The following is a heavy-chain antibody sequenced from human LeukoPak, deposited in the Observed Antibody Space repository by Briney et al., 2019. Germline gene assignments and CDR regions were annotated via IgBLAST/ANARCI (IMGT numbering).Heavy chain of an antibody. J-gene: IGHJ1*01. CDR1: GGSISSYY. D-gene: IGHD6-13*01. CDR3: ARHAAVSSWYQAEYFQH. Sequence: EASETPSLTCTVSGGSISSYYWSWIRQPPGKGLEWIGYIYYSGSTNYNPSLKSRVTISVDTSKNQFSLKLSSVTAVDTAVYYCARHAAVSSWYQAEYFQHWGQGTLVTVSS. V-gene: IGHV4-59*08. CDR2: IYYSGST.